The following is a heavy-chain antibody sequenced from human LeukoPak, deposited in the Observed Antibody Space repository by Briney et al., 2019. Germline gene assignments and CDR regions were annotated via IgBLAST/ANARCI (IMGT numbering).Heavy chain of an antibody. Sequence: GGALRLSCAASGFTFSSYGMSWVRQAPGKGLEWVSLISWDGGSTYYADSVKGRFTISRDNSKNSLYLQMNSLRAEDTALYYCAKDISLAVAGPDYWGQGTLVTVSS. CDR3: AKDISLAVAGPDY. CDR2: ISWDGGST. V-gene: IGHV3-43D*03. D-gene: IGHD6-19*01. CDR1: GFTFSSYG. J-gene: IGHJ4*02.